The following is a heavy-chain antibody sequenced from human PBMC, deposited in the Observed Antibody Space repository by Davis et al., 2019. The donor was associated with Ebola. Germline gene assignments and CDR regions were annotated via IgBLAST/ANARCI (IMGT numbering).Heavy chain of an antibody. Sequence: GGSLRLSCAASGFTFSSYDMSWVRQAPGKGLEWVSTIAATGGTTHYADSVRGRFTIYRDNSKDTVYLQMHSPTADDTAVYYCAKGRWGDSWGQGTLVTVSS. CDR2: IAATGGTT. J-gene: IGHJ5*01. CDR3: AKGRWGDS. V-gene: IGHV3-23*01. D-gene: IGHD7-27*01. CDR1: GFTFSSYD.